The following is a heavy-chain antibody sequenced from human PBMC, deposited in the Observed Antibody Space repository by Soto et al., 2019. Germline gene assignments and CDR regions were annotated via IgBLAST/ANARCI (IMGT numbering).Heavy chain of an antibody. Sequence: SETLSLTCAVYGGSFSGYYWSWIRQPPGKGLEWIGEINHSGSTNYNLSLKSRVTISVDTSKNQFSLKLSSVTAADTAVYYCTRRVPAAIPYYFDYWRQGTLVTVSS. J-gene: IGHJ4*02. CDR1: GGSFSGYY. D-gene: IGHD2-2*02. V-gene: IGHV4-34*01. CDR3: TRRVPAAIPYYFDY. CDR2: INHSGST.